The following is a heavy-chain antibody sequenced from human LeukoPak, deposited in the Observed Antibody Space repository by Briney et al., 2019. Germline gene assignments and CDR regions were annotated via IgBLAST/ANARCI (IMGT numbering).Heavy chain of an antibody. D-gene: IGHD3-10*01. V-gene: IGHV3-48*01. Sequence: PGGSLRLSCAASGFTFSSYSMTWVRQAPGKGLEWVSYVSSSSSTIYYADSVKGRFTISRDNAKNSLYLQMNSLRAEDTAVYYCARGWVRGKFDYWGQGTLVTVSS. CDR3: ARGWVRGKFDY. J-gene: IGHJ4*02. CDR1: GFTFSSYS. CDR2: VSSSSSTI.